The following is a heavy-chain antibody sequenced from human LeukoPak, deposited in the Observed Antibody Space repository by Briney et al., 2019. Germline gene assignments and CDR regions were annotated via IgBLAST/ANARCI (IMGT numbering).Heavy chain of an antibody. CDR2: ISSSSSTI. J-gene: IGHJ6*02. CDR1: GFTFSSYS. CDR3: ARDFAAGVVVITKSYYYYGMDV. Sequence: PGGSLRLSCAASGFTFSSYSMNWVRQAPGKGLEWVSYISSSSSTIYYADSVKGRFTISRDNAKNSLYLQMNSLRAEDTAVYYCARDFAAGVVVITKSYYYYGMDVWGQGTTVTVSS. V-gene: IGHV3-48*04. D-gene: IGHD3-22*01.